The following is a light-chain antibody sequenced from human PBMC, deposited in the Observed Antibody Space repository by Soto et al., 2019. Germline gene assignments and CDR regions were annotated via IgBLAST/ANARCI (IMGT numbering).Light chain of an antibody. J-gene: IGKJ5*01. Sequence: DIVMTQSPDSLAVSLGERATINCKSSQSILFSSNNKNYLAWYQQKEGQPXKXXIYWASTRESGVPDRFSGSGSGTDLTITISSLQAEDVAVYHCQQYYSVPMTFGQGTRLEIK. CDR3: QQYYSVPMT. CDR2: WAS. V-gene: IGKV4-1*01. CDR1: QSILFSSNNKNY.